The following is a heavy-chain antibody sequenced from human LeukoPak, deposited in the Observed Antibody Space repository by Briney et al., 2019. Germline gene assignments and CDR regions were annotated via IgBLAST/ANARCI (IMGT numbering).Heavy chain of an antibody. CDR3: ARGGVTLTY. D-gene: IGHD2-21*02. V-gene: IGHV4-34*01. CDR2: INHSGST. J-gene: IGHJ4*02. CDR1: GGSFSGYY. Sequence: SETLSLTCAVYGGSFSGYYWGWIRQPPGKGLEWIGEINHSGSTNYNPSLKSRVTISVDTSKNQFSLKLSSVTAADTAVYYCARGGVTLTYWGQGTLVTVSS.